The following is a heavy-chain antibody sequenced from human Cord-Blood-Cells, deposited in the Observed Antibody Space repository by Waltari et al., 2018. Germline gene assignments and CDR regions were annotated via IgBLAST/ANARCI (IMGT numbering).Heavy chain of an antibody. CDR2: IYPGDADT. CDR1: GYSFPSYR. D-gene: IGHD6-19*01. Sequence: EVQLVQSGAEVKKPGESLKISCKGSGYSFPSYRIGWVRQMPGKCLEWIGIIYPGDADTRYSPSFQGQVTISADKSISTAYLQWSSLKASDTAMYYCARIKSSGSPRGRNNWFDPWGQGTLVTVSS. J-gene: IGHJ5*02. V-gene: IGHV5-51*01. CDR3: ARIKSSGSPRGRNNWFDP.